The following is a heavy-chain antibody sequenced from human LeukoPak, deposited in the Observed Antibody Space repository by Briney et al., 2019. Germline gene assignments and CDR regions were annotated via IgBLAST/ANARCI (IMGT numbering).Heavy chain of an antibody. CDR3: ARDRGEDYYGSGDYLRAFDI. J-gene: IGHJ3*02. Sequence: GGSLRLSCAASGFMFRSYSMNWVRQAPGKGLEWVSSISSSSSYIFYADSVKGRFTISRDNAKKSLSLQMNSLRAEDTAVYYCARDRGEDYYGSGDYLRAFDIWGQGTMVTVSS. D-gene: IGHD3-10*01. V-gene: IGHV3-21*01. CDR1: GFMFRSYS. CDR2: ISSSSSYI.